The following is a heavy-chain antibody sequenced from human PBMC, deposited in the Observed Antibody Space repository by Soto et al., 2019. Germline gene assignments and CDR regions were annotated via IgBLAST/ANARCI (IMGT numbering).Heavy chain of an antibody. D-gene: IGHD1-1*01. J-gene: IGHJ4*02. CDR3: VRDWESTTQTWGFGDS. CDR1: GGTFSSYT. CDR2: IIPIFGVT. Sequence: QDQLVQSGAEVKKPGSSVKVSCKASGGTFSSYTITWVRQAPGQGLEWLGRIIPIFGVTNYAQKFQDRVTITADRSTTTAYMELSRLRSEDTAVYYCVRDWESTTQTWGFGDSWGQGTLVTVSS. V-gene: IGHV1-69*08.